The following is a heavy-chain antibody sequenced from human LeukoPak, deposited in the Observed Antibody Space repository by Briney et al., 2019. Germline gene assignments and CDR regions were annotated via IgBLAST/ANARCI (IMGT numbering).Heavy chain of an antibody. J-gene: IGHJ4*02. CDR1: GFTFSSYG. CDR2: VSYDGDDK. CDR3: GSGTYLYCFDY. Sequence: GGSLRLSCAASGFTFSSYGMHWVRQAPGKGLEWVAVVSYDGDDKYYADSVKGRFTISRDNSKNTLYLQMNSLRAEDTAVYYCGSGTYLYCFDYWGQGTLVTVSS. V-gene: IGHV3-30*03. D-gene: IGHD1-26*01.